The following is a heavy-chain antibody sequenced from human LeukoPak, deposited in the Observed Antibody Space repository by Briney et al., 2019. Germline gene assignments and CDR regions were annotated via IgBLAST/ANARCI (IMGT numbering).Heavy chain of an antibody. CDR2: IYYSGST. CDR1: GGSISSGGYS. J-gene: IGHJ4*02. CDR3: ARDLLNEGNHLDY. Sequence: PSQTLSLTCAVSGGSISSGGYSWSWIRQPPGKGLEWIGYIYYSGSTYYNPSLKSRVTISVDTSKNQSSLKLSSVTAADTAVYYCARDLLNEGNHLDYWGQGTLVTVSS. D-gene: IGHD4-23*01. V-gene: IGHV4-30-2*05.